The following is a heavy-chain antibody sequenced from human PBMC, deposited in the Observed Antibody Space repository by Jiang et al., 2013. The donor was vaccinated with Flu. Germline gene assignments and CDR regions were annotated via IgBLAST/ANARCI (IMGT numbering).Heavy chain of an antibody. CDR2: ISWNSGSI. Sequence: VQLLESGGGLVQPGRSLRLSCAASGFTFDDYAMHWVRQAPGKGLEWVSGISWNSGSIGYADSVKGRFTISRDNAKNSLYLQMNSLRAEDTALYYCAKDYGDATYYYYGMDVWGQGTTVTVSS. J-gene: IGHJ6*02. CDR3: AKDYGDATYYYYGMDV. CDR1: GFTFDDYA. V-gene: IGHV3-9*01. D-gene: IGHD4-17*01.